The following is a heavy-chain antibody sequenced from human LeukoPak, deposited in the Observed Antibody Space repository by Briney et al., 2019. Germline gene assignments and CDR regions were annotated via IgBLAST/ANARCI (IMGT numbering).Heavy chain of an antibody. D-gene: IGHD2-21*02. Sequence: SETLSLTCTVSGGSISSSSYYWGWIRQPPGKGLEWIGSIYYSGSTYYNPSLKSRVTISVDTSKNQFSLKLNSVTAADTAVFYCARVSGGDSGALGWFDPWGQGTLVTVSS. CDR2: IYYSGST. V-gene: IGHV4-39*07. CDR3: ARVSGGDSGALGWFDP. CDR1: GGSISSSSYY. J-gene: IGHJ5*02.